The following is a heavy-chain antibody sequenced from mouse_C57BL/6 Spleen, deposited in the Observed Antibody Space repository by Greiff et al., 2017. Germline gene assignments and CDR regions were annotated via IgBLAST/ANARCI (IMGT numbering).Heavy chain of an antibody. J-gene: IGHJ1*03. CDR3: TLYYYGSSLYFDV. CDR2: IDPENGDT. V-gene: IGHV14-4*01. CDR1: GFNIKDDY. D-gene: IGHD1-1*01. Sequence: EVKLVESGAELVRPGASVKLSCTASGFNIKDDYMHWVKQRPEQGLEWIGWIDPENGDTEYASKFQGKATITADTSSNTAYLQLSSLTSEDTAVYYCTLYYYGSSLYFDVWGTGTTVTVSS.